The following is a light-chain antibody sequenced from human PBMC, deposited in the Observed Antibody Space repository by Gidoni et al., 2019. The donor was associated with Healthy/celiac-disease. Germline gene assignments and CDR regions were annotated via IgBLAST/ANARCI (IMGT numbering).Light chain of an antibody. J-gene: IGLJ3*02. CDR3: LLSYSGAQV. V-gene: IGLV7-46*01. CDR2: DTS. CDR1: TGAVTSGHY. Sequence: QAVVTQEPSLTASPGGTVTLTCGSSTGAVTSGHYPYWFQQKPGQAPRILIYDTSNKHSWTPARFSGSLLGGKAALTLSGAQPEDEAEYYCLLSYSGAQVFGGGTKLTVL.